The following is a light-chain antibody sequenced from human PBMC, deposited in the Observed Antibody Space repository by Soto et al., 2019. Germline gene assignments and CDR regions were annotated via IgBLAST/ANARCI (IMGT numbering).Light chain of an antibody. J-gene: IGKJ4*01. CDR1: QSVSRN. CDR3: QQRSNWPPLC. CDR2: DAS. V-gene: IGKV3-11*01. Sequence: EIVLTQSPATLSLSPGERATLSCRASQSVSRNLAWYQQRPGQAPRLLIYDASNRATGIPARFSGSGSGTDFTLTISSLEPEDFAGYSCQQRSNWPPLCFGGDTYVEIK.